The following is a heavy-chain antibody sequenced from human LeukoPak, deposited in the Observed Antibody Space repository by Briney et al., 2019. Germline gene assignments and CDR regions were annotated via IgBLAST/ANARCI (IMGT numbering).Heavy chain of an antibody. CDR3: ANGAYPPGGY. CDR2: ISGTSNTI. CDR1: GFTFSDSGFTFRDYG. Sequence: GGSLRLSCAASGFTFSDSGFTFRDYGLNRVRQAPGKGLEWISYISGTSNTIYYANSVKGRFTISRDNSKNTLYLQMNSLRAEDPAVYYCANGAYPPGGYWGQGTLVTVSS. V-gene: IGHV3-48*01. D-gene: IGHD1-26*01. J-gene: IGHJ4*02.